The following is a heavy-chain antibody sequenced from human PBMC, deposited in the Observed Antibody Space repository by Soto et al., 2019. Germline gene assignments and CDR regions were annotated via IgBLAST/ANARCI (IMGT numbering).Heavy chain of an antibody. CDR2: ISSTTNYI. J-gene: IGHJ4*02. Sequence: GGSLRLSCAASGFTFTRYSMNWVRQAPGKGLEWVSSISSTTNYIYYGDSMKGRLTISRDNAKNSLYLEMNSLRAEDTAVYYCARESEDLTSNFDYWGQGTLVTVSS. CDR3: ARESEDLTSNFDY. CDR1: GFTFTRYS. V-gene: IGHV3-21*06.